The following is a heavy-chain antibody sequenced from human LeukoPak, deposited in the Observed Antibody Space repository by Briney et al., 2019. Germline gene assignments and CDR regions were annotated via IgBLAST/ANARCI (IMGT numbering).Heavy chain of an antibody. CDR1: GFTFSNYW. CDR2: IKQDGSEK. CDR3: ARDARYYDILTGYPLFDY. J-gene: IGHJ4*02. D-gene: IGHD3-9*01. V-gene: IGHV3-7*01. Sequence: GGSLRLSCAASGFTFSNYWMSWVRQAPGKGLEWVANIKQDGSEKYYVDSVKGRFTISRDNSKNTLYLQMNSLRAEDTAVYFCARDARYYDILTGYPLFDYWGQGTLVTVSS.